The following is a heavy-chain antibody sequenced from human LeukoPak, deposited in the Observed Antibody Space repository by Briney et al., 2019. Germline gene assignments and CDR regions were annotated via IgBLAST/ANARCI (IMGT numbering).Heavy chain of an antibody. CDR3: ARGGQWEPPDC. J-gene: IGHJ4*02. V-gene: IGHV1-18*01. Sequence: ASVKVSCKASGYTFASYDISWVRQAPGQGLEWMGWISAYNGYTNYAQNLQGRVAMITDTSTSTAYMELRSLRSDDTAVYYCARGGQWEPPDCWGQGTLVTVSS. CDR1: GYTFASYD. D-gene: IGHD1-26*01. CDR2: ISAYNGYT.